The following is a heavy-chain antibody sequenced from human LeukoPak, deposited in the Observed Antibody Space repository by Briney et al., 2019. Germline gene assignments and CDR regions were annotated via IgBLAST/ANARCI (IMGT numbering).Heavy chain of an antibody. CDR2: ISGSGGST. Sequence: GGSLRLSCAASGFTFSSYAMGWVRQAPGKGLEWVSAISGSGGSTFYADSVQGRFTISRDYSKNTLFLQMNSLRADDTAVYYCAKVGTGDLFRALDYWGQGTLVTVSS. CDR1: GFTFSSYA. D-gene: IGHD1-14*01. V-gene: IGHV3-23*01. J-gene: IGHJ4*02. CDR3: AKVGTGDLFRALDY.